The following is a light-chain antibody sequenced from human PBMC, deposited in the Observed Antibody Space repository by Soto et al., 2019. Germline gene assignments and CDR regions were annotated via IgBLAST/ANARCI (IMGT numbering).Light chain of an antibody. J-gene: IGLJ3*02. Sequence: QSVLTQPASVSGSPGQSITISCTGTSSDVGRYNYVSWYQQHPGKVPKLIIYEVTNRPSGVSNRFSGSKSGNTASLTISGLQAVDEADYYCSSYTSSSTLVFGGGTK. V-gene: IGLV2-14*01. CDR2: EVT. CDR3: SSYTSSSTLV. CDR1: SSDVGRYNY.